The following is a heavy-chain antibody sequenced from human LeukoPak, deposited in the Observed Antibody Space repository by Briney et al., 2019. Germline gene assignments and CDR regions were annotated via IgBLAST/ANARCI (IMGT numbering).Heavy chain of an antibody. Sequence: GGSLRLSCAASGFTFSSYGMHWVRQSPGKGLVWVSRFNSDGSNTRYADSVKGRFTISRDNAKNTLYLQMNSLRAEDTAVYYCAREGTLAEFDYWGQGTLVTVSS. V-gene: IGHV3-74*01. CDR3: AREGTLAEFDY. CDR2: FNSDGSNT. CDR1: GFTFSSYG. J-gene: IGHJ4*02. D-gene: IGHD6-19*01.